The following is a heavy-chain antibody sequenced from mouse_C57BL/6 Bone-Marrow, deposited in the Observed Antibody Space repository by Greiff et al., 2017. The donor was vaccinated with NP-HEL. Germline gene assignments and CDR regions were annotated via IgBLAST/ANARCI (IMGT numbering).Heavy chain of an antibody. J-gene: IGHJ1*03. CDR2: INPGSGGT. Sequence: VQLQQSGAELVRPGTSVKVSCKASGYAFTNYLIEWVKQRPGQGLEWIGVINPGSGGTNYNEKFKGKATLTADKSSSTAYMQLSSLTSEDSAVYFCARSTTVVYWYFDVWGTGTTVTVSS. D-gene: IGHD1-1*01. CDR1: GYAFTNYL. V-gene: IGHV1-54*01. CDR3: ARSTTVVYWYFDV.